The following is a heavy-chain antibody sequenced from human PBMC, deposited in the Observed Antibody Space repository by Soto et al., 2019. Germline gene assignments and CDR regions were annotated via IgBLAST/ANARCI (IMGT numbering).Heavy chain of an antibody. CDR2: IYYSGST. D-gene: IGHD5-18*01. CDR3: AMASWIQLHYGMDV. J-gene: IGHJ6*02. CDR1: GGSISSGYH. V-gene: IGHV4-31*09. Sequence: PSETLSLTCSVSGGSISSGYHWSWLRQRPGKGLEWLGSIYYSGSTYYNPSLKSRVTISVDKSKNQFSLKLSSVTAADTAVYYCAMASWIQLHYGMDVWGQGTTVTVSS.